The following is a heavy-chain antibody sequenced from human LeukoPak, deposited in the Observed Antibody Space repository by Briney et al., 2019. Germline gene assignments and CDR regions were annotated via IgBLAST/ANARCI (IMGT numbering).Heavy chain of an antibody. Sequence: GGSLRLSCAASGFSFSSYEMNWVRQAPGKGLEWVSYIGSSGSTVYYADSVKGRFTTSRDNAKHSLYLQMNSLRDEDTAVYYCARDTPLYADSPDAFDIWGQGTMVTVSS. J-gene: IGHJ3*02. CDR1: GFSFSSYE. CDR2: IGSSGSTV. D-gene: IGHD2/OR15-2a*01. V-gene: IGHV3-48*03. CDR3: ARDTPLYADSPDAFDI.